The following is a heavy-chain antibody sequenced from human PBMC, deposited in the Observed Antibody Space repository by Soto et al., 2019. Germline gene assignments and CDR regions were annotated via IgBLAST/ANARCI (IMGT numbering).Heavy chain of an antibody. V-gene: IGHV3-49*04. J-gene: IGHJ6*02. CDR2: IRSKAYGWTT. D-gene: IGHD3-22*01. CDR1: GFSFGDYA. Sequence: CLRLFCTASGFSFGDYAMSWVRQAPGKGLEWVGFIRSKAYGWTTEYAASVKGRFTISRDDSKSIAYLQMNSLKTEDTAVFYCTRTAGYYDSSGYYSGYYYYGMDVWGRGTTVTVSS. CDR3: TRTAGYYDSSGYYSGYYYYGMDV.